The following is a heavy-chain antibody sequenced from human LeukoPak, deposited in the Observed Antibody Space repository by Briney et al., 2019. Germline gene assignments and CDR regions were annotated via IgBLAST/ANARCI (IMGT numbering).Heavy chain of an antibody. D-gene: IGHD3-22*01. J-gene: IGHJ4*02. Sequence: PGRSLRLSCAASGFSFTNYGMHWVRQAPGTGLEWVALIWYDGTNKYYADSLKGRFTISGDNSKNTLYLQMNSLRAEDTAVYYCASSDDSSYRPWYWGQGTLVTVSS. CDR1: GFSFTNYG. V-gene: IGHV3-33*01. CDR3: ASSDDSSYRPWY. CDR2: IWYDGTNK.